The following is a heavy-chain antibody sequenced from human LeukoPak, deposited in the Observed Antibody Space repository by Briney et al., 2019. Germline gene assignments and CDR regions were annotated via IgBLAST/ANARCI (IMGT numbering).Heavy chain of an antibody. CDR1: GFTFSSYE. Sequence: PGGSLRLSCAASGFTFSSYEMNWVRQAPGKGLEWVSYISSGGSTVYHADSVKGRFTISRDNAKNSLYLQMNSLRAEDTAVYYCAKAGGLWSRFDYWGQGTLVTVSS. V-gene: IGHV3-48*03. CDR2: ISSGGSTV. J-gene: IGHJ4*02. CDR3: AKAGGLWSRFDY. D-gene: IGHD5-18*01.